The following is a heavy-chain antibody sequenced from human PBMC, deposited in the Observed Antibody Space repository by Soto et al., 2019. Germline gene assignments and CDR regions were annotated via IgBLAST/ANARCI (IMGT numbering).Heavy chain of an antibody. CDR3: AKAPQRWLQFSAFDI. CDR1: GFTFISYA. J-gene: IGHJ3*02. CDR2: ISGSGGST. Sequence: PGGSLRLSCASSGFTFISYAMSWVRQAPGKGLEWVSAISGSGGSTYYADSVKGRFTISRDNSKNTLYLRMNSLRAEDTAVYYCAKAPQRWLQFSAFDIWGQGTMVTVSS. D-gene: IGHD5-12*01. V-gene: IGHV3-23*01.